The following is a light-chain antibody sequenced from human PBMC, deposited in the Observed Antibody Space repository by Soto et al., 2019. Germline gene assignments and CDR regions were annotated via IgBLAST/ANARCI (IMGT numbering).Light chain of an antibody. Sequence: QSVLTQPASVSGSPGQSITISCSGTSXDIGSYDHVAWYQQFPGKSPKLIIYAVSDRPSGVSDRFSGSKSGISASLTISGLQTEDEADYYCISSTDRQSYLFGTGTKSPS. CDR1: SXDIGSYDH. V-gene: IGLV2-14*03. CDR3: ISSTDRQSYL. J-gene: IGLJ1*01. CDR2: AVS.